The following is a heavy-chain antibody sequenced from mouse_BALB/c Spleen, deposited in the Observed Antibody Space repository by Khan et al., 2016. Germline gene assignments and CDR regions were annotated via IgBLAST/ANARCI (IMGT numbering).Heavy chain of an antibody. Sequence: EVELVESGGGLVKPGGSLKLSCSASGFTFSSYAMSWVRQTPEKRLEWVASITSGGSPYYPDSMKGRFTISRDSARNILYLEMSSLRSEDTAVYFCARRDYERFAYWGQGTLVTVSA. CDR3: ARRDYERFAY. J-gene: IGHJ3*01. CDR2: ITSGGSP. D-gene: IGHD1-1*01. V-gene: IGHV5-6-5*01. CDR1: GFTFSSYA.